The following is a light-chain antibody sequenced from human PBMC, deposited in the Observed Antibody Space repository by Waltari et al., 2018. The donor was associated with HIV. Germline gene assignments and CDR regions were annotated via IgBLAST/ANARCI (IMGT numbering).Light chain of an antibody. CDR3: QSYDSSLSVNWV. V-gene: IGLV1-40*01. J-gene: IGLJ3*02. CDR1: TSNIGAGYD. Sequence: QSVLTQPPSVSGAPGQRVTISCTGITSNIGAGYDVHWYQHLPGTAPKLLIYGNNNRPSGVPDRFSGSRSGTSSSLAITGLQAEDEAVYYCQSYDSSLSVNWVFGGGTKLTVL. CDR2: GNN.